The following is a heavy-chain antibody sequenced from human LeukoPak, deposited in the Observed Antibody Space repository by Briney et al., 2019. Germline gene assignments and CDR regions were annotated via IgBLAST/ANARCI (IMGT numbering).Heavy chain of an antibody. Sequence: PGGSLRLPCAASGFTFDDYAMHRVRQAPGKGLEWVSGISWNSGSIGYADSVKGRFTISRDNAKNSLYLQMNSLRAEDMALYYCAKDIKGVPAAMGGAFDIWGQGTMVTVSS. D-gene: IGHD2-2*01. V-gene: IGHV3-9*03. CDR3: AKDIKGVPAAMGGAFDI. CDR2: ISWNSGSI. CDR1: GFTFDDYA. J-gene: IGHJ3*02.